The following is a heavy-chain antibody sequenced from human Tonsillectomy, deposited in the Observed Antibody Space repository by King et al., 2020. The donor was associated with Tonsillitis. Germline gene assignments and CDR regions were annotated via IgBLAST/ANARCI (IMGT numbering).Heavy chain of an antibody. J-gene: IGHJ5*02. CDR2: IYTSGST. Sequence: MQLQESGPGLVKSSETLSLTCTVSGGSISSYYWTWIRQPAGKGLEWIGRIYTSGSTNYNPSLKSRVTMSVDKSKNQFSLKLNSVTAADTAVYYCARWSQVRGDEDWFDPWGQGTLVTVSS. CDR1: GGSISSYY. CDR3: ARWSQVRGDEDWFDP. V-gene: IGHV4-4*07. D-gene: IGHD3-10*01.